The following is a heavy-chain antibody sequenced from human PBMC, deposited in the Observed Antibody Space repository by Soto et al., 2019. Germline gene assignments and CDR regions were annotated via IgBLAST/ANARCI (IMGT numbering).Heavy chain of an antibody. CDR3: SHVLGYCGGGICYHSVKHMDV. Sequence: QITLKESGPTLVKPTQTLTLTCTFSGFSLNTTAVSVGWIRQPPGKALEWLALIYWDDDKRYSPSLKSRLTITKDTSKNQVVLTMTNMDPVDTATYFCSHVLGYCGGGICYHSVKHMDVWGEGTTVTVSS. V-gene: IGHV2-5*02. D-gene: IGHD2-15*01. J-gene: IGHJ6*03. CDR2: IYWDDDK. CDR1: GFSLNTTAVS.